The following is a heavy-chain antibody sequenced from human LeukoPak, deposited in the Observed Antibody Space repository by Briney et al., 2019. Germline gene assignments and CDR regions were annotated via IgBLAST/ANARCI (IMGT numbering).Heavy chain of an antibody. CDR3: ARDMTRPRYYYYGMDV. CDR1: GFTFSSYA. J-gene: IGHJ6*02. D-gene: IGHD4-11*01. CDR2: ISYDGSNK. V-gene: IGHV3-30*04. Sequence: GGSLRLSCAASGFTFSSYAMSWVRQAPGKGLEWVAVISYDGSNKYYADSVKGRFTISRDNSKNTLYLQMNSLRAEDTAVYYCARDMTRPRYYYYGMDVWGQGTTVTVSS.